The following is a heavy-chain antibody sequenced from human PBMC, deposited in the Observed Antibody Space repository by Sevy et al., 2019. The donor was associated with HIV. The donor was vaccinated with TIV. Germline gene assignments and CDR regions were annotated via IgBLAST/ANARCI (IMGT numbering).Heavy chain of an antibody. CDR1: GFTFGDYA. J-gene: IGHJ4*02. CDR2: IRTKAYGGTT. CDR3: TRGRYTYVPFDY. D-gene: IGHD3-10*02. Sequence: GGSLRLSGTASGFTFGDYAMNCFRQAPGKGRDWVGFIRTKAYGGTTEYAASVKGRFTISRDDSKSIAYLQMNSLKTEDTAVYYCTRGRYTYVPFDYWGQGTLVTVSS. V-gene: IGHV3-49*03.